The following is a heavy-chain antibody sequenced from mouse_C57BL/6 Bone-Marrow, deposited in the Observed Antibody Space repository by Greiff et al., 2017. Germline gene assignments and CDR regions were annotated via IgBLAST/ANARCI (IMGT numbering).Heavy chain of an antibody. CDR3: ARSRIYYYGSSYGWYFDV. Sequence: VQLQQSGAELVRPGASVKLSCKASGYTFTDYYINWVKQRPGQGLEWIARIYPGSGNTYYNEKFKGKATLTAEKSSSTAYMQLSSLTSEDSAVYFCARSRIYYYGSSYGWYFDVWGTGTTVTVSS. D-gene: IGHD1-1*01. J-gene: IGHJ1*03. CDR2: IYPGSGNT. CDR1: GYTFTDYY. V-gene: IGHV1-76*01.